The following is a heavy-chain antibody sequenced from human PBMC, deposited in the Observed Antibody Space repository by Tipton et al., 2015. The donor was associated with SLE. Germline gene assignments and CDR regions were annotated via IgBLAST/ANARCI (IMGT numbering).Heavy chain of an antibody. V-gene: IGHV4-59*01. CDR3: ARALWVDKDFEVPLAIRLRAFDI. Sequence: LRLSCTVSDDSISNYYWSWIRQSPGKGLEGIGYGYYIGSTNYNPSLKSRLTISVDTSKNQFSLRLSSVSAADTALYYCARALWVDKDFEVPLAIRLRAFDIWGQGRMVTVSS. J-gene: IGHJ3*02. CDR2: GYYIGST. CDR1: DDSISNYY. D-gene: IGHD3-3*01.